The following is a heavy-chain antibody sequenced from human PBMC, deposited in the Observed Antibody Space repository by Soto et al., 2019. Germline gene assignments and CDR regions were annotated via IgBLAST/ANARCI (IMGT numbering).Heavy chain of an antibody. CDR3: ARGGGSTKVDY. J-gene: IGHJ4*02. D-gene: IGHD2-2*01. CDR1: GGSITSSGYY. V-gene: IGHV4-31*03. CDR2: TSNSGST. Sequence: QVQLQESGPGLVKPSQTLSLTCTVSGGSITSSGYYWSWIRQHPGEGLEWIGFTSNSGSTSYNPSLKSRVTLSIDTSSSQFSLNLKSVTAADTAVYYCARGGGSTKVDYWGQGTLVTVSP.